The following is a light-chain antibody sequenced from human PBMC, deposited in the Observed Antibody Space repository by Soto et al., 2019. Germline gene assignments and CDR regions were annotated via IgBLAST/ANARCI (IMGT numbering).Light chain of an antibody. CDR1: QSISSW. V-gene: IGKV1-5*03. J-gene: IGKJ1*01. CDR3: QQYNSYWT. CDR2: KAS. Sequence: DIQMTHSPSTLSASVGDRVTITCRASQSISSWLAWYQQKPGKXPXXLIYKASSLESGVPSRFSGSGSGTEFTLTISSLQPDDFATDYCQQYNSYWTFGQGTKVDIK.